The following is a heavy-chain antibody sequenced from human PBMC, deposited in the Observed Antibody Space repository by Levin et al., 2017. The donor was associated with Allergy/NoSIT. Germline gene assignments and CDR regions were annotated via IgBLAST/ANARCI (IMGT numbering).Heavy chain of an antibody. D-gene: IGHD4-17*01. J-gene: IGHJ6*04. Sequence: GASVKVSCKASGDIFTNYGITWVRQAPGQGLEWMGWISAYNGNTRFTQKFQGRLTMTRDTSTSTAYMQLRGLRSDDTAVYYCARDSLSDYGRDYYYARDVWGKGTMVTVSS. CDR1: GDIFTNYG. CDR2: ISAYNGNT. CDR3: ARDSLSDYGRDYYYARDV. V-gene: IGHV1-18*01.